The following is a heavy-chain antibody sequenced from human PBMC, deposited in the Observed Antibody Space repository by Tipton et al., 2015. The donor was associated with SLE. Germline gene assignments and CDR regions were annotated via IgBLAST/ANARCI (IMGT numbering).Heavy chain of an antibody. CDR2: IYYTGST. J-gene: IGHJ3*02. V-gene: IGHV4-59*11. CDR3: ARVEAEMDAFDI. Sequence: TLSLTCTVSGGSISSHFWTWIRQPPGTGLEWIGNIYYTGSTDYNHSLKGRVTMSVDTSKNKFSLKLSSVTTADTAVYYCARVEAEMDAFDIWGQGTMVTVSS. CDR1: GGSISSHF.